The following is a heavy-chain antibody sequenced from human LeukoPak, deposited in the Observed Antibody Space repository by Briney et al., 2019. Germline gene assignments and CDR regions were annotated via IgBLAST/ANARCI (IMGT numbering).Heavy chain of an antibody. D-gene: IGHD4-11*01. CDR1: GGSISSGGYS. Sequence: SQNLSLTCAVSGGSISSGGYSWSWIRQPPGKGLEWIGYIYHSGSTYYNPSLKSRVTISVDRSKNQFSLKLSSVTAADTAVYYCARVAMTTVTRPSCYMDVWGKGTTVTVSS. V-gene: IGHV4-30-2*01. J-gene: IGHJ6*03. CDR3: ARVAMTTVTRPSCYMDV. CDR2: IYHSGST.